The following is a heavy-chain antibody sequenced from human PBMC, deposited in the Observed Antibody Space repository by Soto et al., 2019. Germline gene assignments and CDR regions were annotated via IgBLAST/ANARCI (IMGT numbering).Heavy chain of an antibody. CDR2: SSATGAGT. J-gene: IGHJ4*02. V-gene: IGHV3-23*01. D-gene: IGHD1-7*01. CDR3: AKDRRAGGNYGFYSDF. CDR1: GFTFSSYG. Sequence: GGSLRLSCAASGFTFSSYGMTWVRQAPGKGLEWVSFSSATGAGTYYADSVKGRFTISRDNSNNTLYLQMTSLRADDTAVYYCAKDRRAGGNYGFYSDFWGQGALVTVSS.